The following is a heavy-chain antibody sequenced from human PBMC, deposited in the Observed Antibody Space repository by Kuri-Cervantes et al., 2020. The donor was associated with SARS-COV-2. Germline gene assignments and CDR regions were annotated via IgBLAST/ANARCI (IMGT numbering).Heavy chain of an antibody. CDR2: IYTSGST. V-gene: IGHV4-61*02. Sequence: SETLSLTCTVSGGPISSGSYYWSWIRQPAGKGLEWIGRIYTSGSTNYNPSLKSRVTISVDTSKNQFSLKLSSVTAADTAVYYCARGRIAVVPAAKAFDPWGQGTLVTVSS. D-gene: IGHD2-2*01. CDR1: GGPISSGSYY. CDR3: ARGRIAVVPAAKAFDP. J-gene: IGHJ5*02.